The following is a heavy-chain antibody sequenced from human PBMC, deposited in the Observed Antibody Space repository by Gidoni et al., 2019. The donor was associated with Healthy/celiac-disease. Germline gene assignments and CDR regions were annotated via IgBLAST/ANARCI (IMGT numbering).Heavy chain of an antibody. Sequence: QVKLQESGPGLVKPSQTLSLPCTVSGGSISRGGYYWSWIRQHPGKGLEWIGYISYSGSTYYNPSLKSRVTISVDTSKNQFSLKLSSVTAADTAVYYCARVGDSSGYYPYYFDYWGQGTLVTVSS. CDR3: ARVGDSSGYYPYYFDY. J-gene: IGHJ4*02. V-gene: IGHV4-31*03. CDR2: ISYSGST. CDR1: GGSISRGGYY. D-gene: IGHD3-22*01.